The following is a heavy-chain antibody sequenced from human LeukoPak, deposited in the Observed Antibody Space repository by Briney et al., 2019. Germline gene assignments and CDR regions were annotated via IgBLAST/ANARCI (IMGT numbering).Heavy chain of an antibody. D-gene: IGHD4-23*01. J-gene: IGHJ4*02. V-gene: IGHV4-31*03. CDR3: ARDRGDYSGDPGYFDY. CDR1: GDSVSSDTGGYY. CDR2: IHSSGSP. Sequence: SETLSLTCSVSGDSVSSDTGGYYWTWIRQRPGKGLEWIGNIHSSGSPSYHPSLRSRLSISRDRSKNQFSLKLTSVTAADTAFYYCARDRGDYSGDPGYFDYWGQGPLVTVSS.